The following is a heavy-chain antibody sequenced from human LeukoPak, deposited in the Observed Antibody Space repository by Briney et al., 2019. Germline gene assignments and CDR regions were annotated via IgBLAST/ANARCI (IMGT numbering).Heavy chain of an antibody. CDR2: MNPNSGNT. J-gene: IGHJ5*02. CDR1: GYTFTSYD. Sequence: ASVKVSCKASGYTFTSYDINWVRQATGQGLEWMGWMNPNSGNTGYAQKFQGRVTMTRNTSISTAYMELSSLRSEDTAVYYCARGGAYYYGSGNLKYNWFDPWGQGTLVTVSS. CDR3: ARGGAYYYGSGNLKYNWFDP. V-gene: IGHV1-8*01. D-gene: IGHD3-10*01.